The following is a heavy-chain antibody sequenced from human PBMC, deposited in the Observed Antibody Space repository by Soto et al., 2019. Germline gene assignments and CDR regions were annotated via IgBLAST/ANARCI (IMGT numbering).Heavy chain of an antibody. J-gene: IGHJ6*02. CDR3: ARDHRREYYYDSSGYYYYYGMDV. V-gene: IGHV3-21*01. CDR1: GFTFSSYS. Sequence: GGSLRLSCAASGFTFSSYSMNWVRQAPGKGLEWVSSISSSSSYIYYADSVKGRFTISRDNAKNSLYLQMNSLRAEDTSVYYCARDHRREYYYDSSGYYYYYGMDVWGQGTTVTVSS. CDR2: ISSSSSYI. D-gene: IGHD3-22*01.